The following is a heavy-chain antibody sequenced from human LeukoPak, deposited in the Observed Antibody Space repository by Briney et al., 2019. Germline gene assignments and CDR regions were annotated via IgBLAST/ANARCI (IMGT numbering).Heavy chain of an antibody. CDR2: IYSGGRT. CDR1: GFTVRSNY. V-gene: IGHV3-53*01. Sequence: PGGSLRLFCAASGFTVRSNYMSWVRQAPGKGLEWVSVIYSGGRTYYADSVKGRFTISRDNSKNTLYLQMNSLRAEDTAVYYCARVYHGTGSLYYYYYMDVWGKGTTVIISS. CDR3: ARVYHGTGSLYYYYYMDV. D-gene: IGHD3-10*01. J-gene: IGHJ6*03.